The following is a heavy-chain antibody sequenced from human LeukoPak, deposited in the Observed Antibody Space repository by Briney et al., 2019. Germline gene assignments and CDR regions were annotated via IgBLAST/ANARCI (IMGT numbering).Heavy chain of an antibody. CDR1: GFTSSSYA. D-gene: IGHD4-23*01. CDR3: ARAGSTVVTQTSH. Sequence: GGSLRLSCAASGFTSSSYAMHWVRQAPGKGLEWVAVISYDGSNKYYADSVKGRFTISRDNSKNTLYLQMNSLRAEDTAVYYCARAGSTVVTQTSHWGQGTLVTVSS. J-gene: IGHJ4*02. V-gene: IGHV3-30*04. CDR2: ISYDGSNK.